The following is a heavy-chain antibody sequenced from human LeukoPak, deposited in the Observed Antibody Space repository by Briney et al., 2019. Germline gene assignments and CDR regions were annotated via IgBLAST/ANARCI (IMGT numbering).Heavy chain of an antibody. D-gene: IGHD3-10*01. CDR1: VGPSVVTT. V-gene: IGHV4-34*01. CDR2: INHSGST. J-gene: IGHJ4*02. Sequence: PSETCPSPALSMVGPSVVTTGAGSASPQGRGWSGLGEINHSGSTNYNPSLKSRVTISVDTSRNQFSLKLSSVTAADTAVYYCARDNPTRYYYGSGSHKGFDYWGQGTLVTVSS. CDR3: ARDNPTRYYYGSGSHKGFDY.